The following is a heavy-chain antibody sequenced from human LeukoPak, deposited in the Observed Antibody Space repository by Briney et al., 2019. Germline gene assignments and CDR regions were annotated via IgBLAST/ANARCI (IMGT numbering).Heavy chain of an antibody. D-gene: IGHD6-19*01. CDR1: GYTFTDYY. J-gene: IGHJ5*02. V-gene: IGHV1-2*02. Sequence: EASVKVSCKASGYTFTDYYMHWVRQAPGQGLEWMGWINPKSGGTNYAQKFQGRVTMTRDTSIRTAYMELSRLRSDDTAVYYCARPVYSSGWYRGGSNWFDPWGQGTLVTVSS. CDR3: ARPVYSSGWYRGGSNWFDP. CDR2: INPKSGGT.